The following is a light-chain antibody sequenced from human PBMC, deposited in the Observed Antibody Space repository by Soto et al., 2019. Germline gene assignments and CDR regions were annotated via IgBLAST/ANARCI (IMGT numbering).Light chain of an antibody. V-gene: IGKV3D-15*01. CDR1: QSISSM. CDR3: QQYNSSPWT. Sequence: EIVMTQSPATLSLSPGEGATLSCRASQSISSMLAWYQQKPGQAPRLLIYGASSRATGIPDRFSGSGSGTDFTLTISSLQPEDFAVYYCQQYNSSPWTFGQGTKVDIK. CDR2: GAS. J-gene: IGKJ1*01.